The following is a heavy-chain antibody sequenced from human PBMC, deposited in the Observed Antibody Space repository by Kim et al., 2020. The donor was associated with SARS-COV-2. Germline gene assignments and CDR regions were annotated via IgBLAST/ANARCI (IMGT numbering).Heavy chain of an antibody. D-gene: IGHD3-10*01. J-gene: IGHJ3*02. CDR3: ARLLGYYGSWTYPLDI. V-gene: IGHV3-49*02. Sequence: SVEGRLTISRDDSKSIAYLQMNSLKTDDTALYYCARLLGYYGSWTYPLDIWGQGTMVTVSS.